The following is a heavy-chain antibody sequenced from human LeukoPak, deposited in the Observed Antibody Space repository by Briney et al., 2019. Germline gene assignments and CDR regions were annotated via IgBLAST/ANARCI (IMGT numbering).Heavy chain of an antibody. V-gene: IGHV3-21*01. Sequence: GGSLRLSCAASGFTFSSYSMNWVRQAPGKGLEWASSISSSSSYIYYADSVKGRFTISRDNAKNSLYLQMNSLRAEDTAVYYCARRPIVGATDYWGQGTLVTVSS. CDR1: GFTFSSYS. CDR3: ARRPIVGATDY. CDR2: ISSSSSYI. D-gene: IGHD1-26*01. J-gene: IGHJ4*02.